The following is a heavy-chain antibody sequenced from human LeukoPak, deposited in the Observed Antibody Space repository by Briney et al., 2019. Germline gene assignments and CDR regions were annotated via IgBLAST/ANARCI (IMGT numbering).Heavy chain of an antibody. J-gene: IGHJ6*02. CDR3: ARGGFYYYGMDV. CDR2: TNDRSKRYD. CDR1: RDSASSNTGV. V-gene: IGHV6-1*01. Sequence: SQTLSLTCVISRDSASSNTGVCNWVRHSPTRCSELLGRTNDRSKRYDDYAVSVKSRITINPDTTKNQFSLQLNSVTPEDTAVYYCARGGFYYYGMDVWGQGTTVTVSS.